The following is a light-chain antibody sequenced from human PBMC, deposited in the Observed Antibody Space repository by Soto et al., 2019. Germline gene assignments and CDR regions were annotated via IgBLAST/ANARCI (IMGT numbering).Light chain of an antibody. J-gene: IGKJ4*01. V-gene: IGKV3-11*01. CDR1: QSVSRY. CDR2: GAS. Sequence: EIVLTQSPATLSLSPGERATLSCRASQSVSRYLAWYQQKPGQAPRLLIYGASNRATGIPARFSGSGSGTDFTLTISSREPEDFAVYYCQQRSSWPRLTFGGGTRVDI. CDR3: QQRSSWPRLT.